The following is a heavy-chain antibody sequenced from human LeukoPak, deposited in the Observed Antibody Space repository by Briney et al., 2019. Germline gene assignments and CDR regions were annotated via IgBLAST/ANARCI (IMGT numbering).Heavy chain of an antibody. D-gene: IGHD3-22*01. CDR2: IYYSGST. CDR1: GGSISSYY. V-gene: IGHV4-59*01. CDR3: ARSSGYYYHLDY. J-gene: IGHJ4*02. Sequence: PPGALSLTCTVSGGSISSYYWSWIRQPPGKGLEWIGYIYYSGSTNYNPSLKSRVTISVDTSKNQFSLKLSSVTAADTAEYYCARSSGYYYHLDYWGQGTLVTVSS.